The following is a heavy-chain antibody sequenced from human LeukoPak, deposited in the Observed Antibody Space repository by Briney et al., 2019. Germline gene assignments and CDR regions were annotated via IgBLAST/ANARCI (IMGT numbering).Heavy chain of an antibody. J-gene: IGHJ5*02. CDR1: GFTFTGYY. CDR2: INPNSGGT. D-gene: IGHD1-20*01. CDR3: AGSNWNDHWFDP. Sequence: ASVKASCKASGFTFTGYYMHWVRQAPGQGLEWMGWINPNSGGTNYAQKFQGRVTMTRDTSISTAYMELSRLRSDDTAVYYCAGSNWNDHWFDPWGQGTLVTVSS. V-gene: IGHV1-2*02.